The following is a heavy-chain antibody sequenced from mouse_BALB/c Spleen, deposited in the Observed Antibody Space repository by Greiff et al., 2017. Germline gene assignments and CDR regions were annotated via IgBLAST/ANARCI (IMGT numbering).Heavy chain of an antibody. D-gene: IGHD2-1*01. V-gene: IGHV1-5*01. CDR1: GYSFTSYW. Sequence: EVMLVESGTVLARPGASVKMSCKASGYSFTSYWMHWVKQRPGQGLEWIGAIYPGNSDTSYNQKFKGKAKLTAVTSASTAYMELSSLTNEDSAVYYCTREVAYGNYNWFAYWGQGTLVTVSA. CDR3: TREVAYGNYNWFAY. CDR2: IYPGNSDT. J-gene: IGHJ3*01.